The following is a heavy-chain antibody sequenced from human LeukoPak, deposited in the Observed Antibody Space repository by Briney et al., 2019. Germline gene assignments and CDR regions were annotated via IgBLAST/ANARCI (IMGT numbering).Heavy chain of an antibody. J-gene: IGHJ6*02. CDR2: IIPIFGIA. V-gene: IGHV1-69*04. D-gene: IGHD3-16*01. CDR3: ARNPSLGDYRYYYGMDV. CDR1: GGTFSSYA. Sequence: SVKVSCKASGGTFSSYAISWVRQAPGQGLEWMGRIIPIFGIANYAQKFQGRVTITADKSTSTAYMELSSLRSEDTAVYYCARNPSLGDYRYYYGMDVWGQGTTVTVSS.